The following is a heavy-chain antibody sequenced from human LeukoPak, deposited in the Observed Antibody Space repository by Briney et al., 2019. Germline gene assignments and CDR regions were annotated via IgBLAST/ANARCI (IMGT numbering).Heavy chain of an antibody. CDR1: GYTFTGYY. J-gene: IGHJ4*02. CDR2: INPNSGGT. V-gene: IGHV1-2*02. Sequence: GASVKVSCKVSGYTFTGYYMHWVRQAPGQGLEWMGWINPNSGGTTHAQKFQGRVTMTRDTSITAAYMDLSRLRSDDTAVYYCARGRVWELLSYFDYWGQGALVTVSS. CDR3: ARGRVWELLSYFDY. D-gene: IGHD1-26*01.